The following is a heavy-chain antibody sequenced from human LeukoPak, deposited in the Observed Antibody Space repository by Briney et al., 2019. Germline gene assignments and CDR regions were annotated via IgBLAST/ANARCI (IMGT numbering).Heavy chain of an antibody. CDR3: ARGYCSSTSCSLAGGWFDP. CDR1: GGTFSSYA. J-gene: IGHJ5*02. CDR2: IIPIFGTA. D-gene: IGHD2-2*01. Sequence: SVKVSCKASGGTFSSYAISWVRQAPGQGLEWMGGIIPIFGTANYAQKFQGRVTITADESTSTAYMELSSLRSEDTAVYYCARGYCSSTSCSLAGGWFDPWGQGTLVTVSS. V-gene: IGHV1-69*13.